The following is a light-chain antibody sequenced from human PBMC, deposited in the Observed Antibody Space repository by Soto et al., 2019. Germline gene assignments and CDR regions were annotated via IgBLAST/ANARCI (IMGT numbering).Light chain of an antibody. Sequence: VLPQSPDTLSLSPGDRVTLSCRASQSVRSTFLAWYQQKPGQAPRLLIYGASNRATGIPDRFSGSASGTDFTLTISRLEPDDSAVYYCQQYHDSPMNTFGRGTKLEIK. V-gene: IGKV3-20*01. CDR3: QQYHDSPMNT. CDR1: QSVRSTF. J-gene: IGKJ2*01. CDR2: GAS.